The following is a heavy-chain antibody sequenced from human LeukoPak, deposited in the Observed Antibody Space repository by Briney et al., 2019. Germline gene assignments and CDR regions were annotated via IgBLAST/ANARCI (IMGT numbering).Heavy chain of an antibody. V-gene: IGHV1-18*01. CDR1: GYTFTSYD. CDR3: ARVHLGYYYDSSGYYYVDGAFDI. Sequence: ASVKVSCKASGYTFTSYDINWVRQATGQGLEWMGWISAYNGNTNYAQKLQGRVTMTTDTSTSTAYMELRSLRSDDTAVYYCARVHLGYYYDSSGYYYVDGAFDIWGQGTMVTVSS. D-gene: IGHD3-22*01. J-gene: IGHJ3*02. CDR2: ISAYNGNT.